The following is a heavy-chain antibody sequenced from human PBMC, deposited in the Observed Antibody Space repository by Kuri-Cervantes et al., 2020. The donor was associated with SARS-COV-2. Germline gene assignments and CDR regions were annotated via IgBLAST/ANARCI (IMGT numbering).Heavy chain of an antibody. V-gene: IGHV3-9*01. D-gene: IGHD6-13*01. CDR2: ISWNSGSI. Sequence: SLKISCAASGFTFDDYAMHWVRQAPGKGLEWVSGISWNSGSIGYADSVKGRFTISRDNAKNTLYLQMNSLRAEDTAVYYCARGPLYNSSWYDWFDPWGQGTLVTVSS. CDR3: ARGPLYNSSWYDWFDP. J-gene: IGHJ5*02. CDR1: GFTFDDYA.